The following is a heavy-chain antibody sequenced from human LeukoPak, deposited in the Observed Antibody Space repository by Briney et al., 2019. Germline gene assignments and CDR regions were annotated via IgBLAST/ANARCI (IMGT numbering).Heavy chain of an antibody. CDR1: GGSISSYY. J-gene: IGHJ4*02. Sequence: SETLSLTCTVSGGSISSYYWSWIRQPPGKGLEWIGYIYYSGSTNYNPSLKSRVTISVDTSKNQFSLKLSSVTAADTAVYYCGGGGDYYGSGGTSIDYWGQGTLVTVSS. CDR3: GGGGDYYGSGGTSIDY. V-gene: IGHV4-59*08. CDR2: IYYSGST. D-gene: IGHD3-10*01.